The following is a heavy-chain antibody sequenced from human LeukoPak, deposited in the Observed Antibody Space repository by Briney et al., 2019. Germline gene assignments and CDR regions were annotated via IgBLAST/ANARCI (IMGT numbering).Heavy chain of an antibody. Sequence: PSETMSPTSAVSAGSISSRNWWSCVRLPPGKGLEWIGEIYLSGSTNYNPSLKRRVTISVDKSKIQFSLKLSSVTAADTAVYYCARVDGDSYGMDVWGKGTTVTVSS. D-gene: IGHD4-17*01. J-gene: IGHJ6*04. CDR3: ARVDGDSYGMDV. CDR1: AGSISSRNW. V-gene: IGHV4-4*02. CDR2: IYLSGST.